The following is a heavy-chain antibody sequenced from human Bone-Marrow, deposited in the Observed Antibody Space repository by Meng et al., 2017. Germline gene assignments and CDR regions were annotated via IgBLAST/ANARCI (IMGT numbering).Heavy chain of an antibody. CDR3: ARTYSSGWYYFDY. V-gene: IGHV3-11*04. CDR2: ISSSGSTI. J-gene: IGHJ4*02. D-gene: IGHD6-19*01. Sequence: GESLKISCAASGFTFSDYYMSWIRQAPGKGLEWVSYISSSGSTIYYADSVKGRFTISRDNAKNSLYLQMNSLRAEDTAVYYCARTYSSGWYYFDYWGQGTLVTVSS. CDR1: GFTFSDYY.